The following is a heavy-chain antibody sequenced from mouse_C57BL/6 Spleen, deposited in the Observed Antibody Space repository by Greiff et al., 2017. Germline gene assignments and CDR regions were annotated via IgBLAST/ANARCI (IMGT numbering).Heavy chain of an antibody. CDR2: ISYDGSN. CDR1: GYSITSGYY. Sequence: EVQVVESGPGLVKPSQSLSLTCSVTGYSITSGYYWNWIRQFPGNKLEWMGYISYDGSNNYNPSLKNRISITRDTSKNQFFLKLNSVTTEDTATYYCARDDDGYGFDYWGQGTTLTVSS. J-gene: IGHJ2*01. D-gene: IGHD2-3*01. CDR3: ARDDDGYGFDY. V-gene: IGHV3-6*01.